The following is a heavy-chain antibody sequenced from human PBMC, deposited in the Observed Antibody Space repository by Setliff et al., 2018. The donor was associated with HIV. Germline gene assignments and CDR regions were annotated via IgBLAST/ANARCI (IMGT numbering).Heavy chain of an antibody. V-gene: IGHV1-69*13. CDR3: ARYGSDWFFDL. J-gene: IGHJ2*01. CDR1: GGTFTRNC. Sequence: SVKVSCKVSGGTFTRNCISWVRQAPGQGLEWMGGILPFFDTANYAQKFQGRVTITADESTSTVHMELSSLTSEDTAVYYCARYGSDWFFDLWGRGTLVTVSS. CDR2: ILPFFDTA. D-gene: IGHD4-17*01.